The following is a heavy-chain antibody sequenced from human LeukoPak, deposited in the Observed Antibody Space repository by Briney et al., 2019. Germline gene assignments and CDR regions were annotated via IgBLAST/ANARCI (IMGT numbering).Heavy chain of an antibody. J-gene: IGHJ4*02. CDR3: ARDEQQLVPEGEYYFDY. V-gene: IGHV1-18*01. D-gene: IGHD6-13*01. CDR1: GYPFTSYG. Sequence: GASVKVSCKASGYPFTSYGINWVRQAPGQGLEWMGWISAYNGDTNYAQKLQGRVTMTTDTSTSTAYMELRSLRSDDTAVYYCARDEQQLVPEGEYYFDYWGQGTLVTVSS. CDR2: ISAYNGDT.